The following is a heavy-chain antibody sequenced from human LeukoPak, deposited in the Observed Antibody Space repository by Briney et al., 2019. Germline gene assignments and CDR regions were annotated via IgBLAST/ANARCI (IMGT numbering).Heavy chain of an antibody. Sequence: GASVKVSCKASGYTFTGYYMHWVRQAPGKGLEWMGGFDPEDGETIYAQKFQGRVTMTEDTSTDTAYMELSSLRSEDTAVYYCATPRFEYSSSLGVYYFDYWGQGTLVTVSS. J-gene: IGHJ4*02. D-gene: IGHD6-6*01. CDR2: FDPEDGET. CDR3: ATPRFEYSSSLGVYYFDY. CDR1: GYTFTGYY. V-gene: IGHV1-24*01.